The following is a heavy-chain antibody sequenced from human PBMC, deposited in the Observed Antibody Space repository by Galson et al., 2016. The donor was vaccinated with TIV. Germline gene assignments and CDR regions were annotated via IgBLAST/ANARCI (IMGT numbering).Heavy chain of an antibody. J-gene: IGHJ4*02. CDR3: AKDASSQVHNSGSFDY. D-gene: IGHD3-10*01. CDR2: ISATGGSS. Sequence: SLRLSCAASGFTFNSFAMSWVRQAPGKGLEWVSTISATGGSSYYTDSVKGRFTNSRHSSTNTLYLQMNSLRPDDTAVYYCAKDASSQVHNSGSFDYWGQGTLVTVSS. V-gene: IGHV3-23*01. CDR1: GFTFNSFA.